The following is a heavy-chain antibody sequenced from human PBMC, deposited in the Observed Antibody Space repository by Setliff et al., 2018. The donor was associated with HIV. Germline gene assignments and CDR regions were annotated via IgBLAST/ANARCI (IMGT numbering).Heavy chain of an antibody. CDR1: GGSINNYY. D-gene: IGHD2-15*01. J-gene: IGHJ6*03. CDR2: IYYTGNT. V-gene: IGHV4-59*08. Sequence: KPSETLSLTCSVSGGSINNYYWSWIRLTPGKGLQWIGCIYYTGNTNYNPSLKSRVTMSVDTSNNQFSLKLTSVTAADSAVYYCARRSGASYYSEFYYYMDVWGKGTTVTVSS. CDR3: ARRSGASYYSEFYYYMDV.